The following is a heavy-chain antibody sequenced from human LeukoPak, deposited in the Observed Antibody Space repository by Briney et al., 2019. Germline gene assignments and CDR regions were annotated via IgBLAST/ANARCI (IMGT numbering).Heavy chain of an antibody. CDR2: IYSGGGA. V-gene: IGHV3-66*01. CDR3: ARVFPPNWFDP. Sequence: GGSLRLSCAASGFAVTSNYMSWVRQAPGKGLEWVSIIYSGGGAYYADSVKGRFTVSRDNSRNTLFLQMNSLRAEDTAMYYCARVFPPNWFDPWGQGTLVTVSS. J-gene: IGHJ5*02. D-gene: IGHD3-10*02. CDR1: GFAVTSNY.